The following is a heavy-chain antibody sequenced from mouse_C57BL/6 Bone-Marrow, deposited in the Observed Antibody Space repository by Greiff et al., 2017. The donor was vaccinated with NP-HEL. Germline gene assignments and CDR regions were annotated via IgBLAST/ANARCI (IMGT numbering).Heavy chain of an antibody. V-gene: IGHV1-42*01. CDR3: ARRNCYRAWFAY. CDR1: GYSFTGYY. J-gene: IGHJ3*01. CDR2: INPSTGGT. Sequence: EVQLQQSGPELVKPGASVKISCKASGYSFTGYYMNWVKQSPEKSLEWIGEINPSTGGTTYNQKFKAKATLTVDKSSSTAYMQLKSLTSEDSAVYYCARRNCYRAWFAYGCQGTLVTVSA. D-gene: IGHD1-1*01.